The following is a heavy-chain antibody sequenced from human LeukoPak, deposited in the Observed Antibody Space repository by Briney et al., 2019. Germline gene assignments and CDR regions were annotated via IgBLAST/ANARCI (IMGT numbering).Heavy chain of an antibody. Sequence: GSLRLSCAASGFTFSSYGMSWVRQAPGKGLEWVSVISGSGRGTDYADSVKGRFTISRDNSKNTLYLQMNSLRAEDTAVYYCARAHGVTIFGVIMYDAFDIWGQGTMVTVSS. V-gene: IGHV3-23*01. CDR1: GFTFSSYG. D-gene: IGHD3-3*01. J-gene: IGHJ3*02. CDR2: ISGSGRGT. CDR3: ARAHGVTIFGVIMYDAFDI.